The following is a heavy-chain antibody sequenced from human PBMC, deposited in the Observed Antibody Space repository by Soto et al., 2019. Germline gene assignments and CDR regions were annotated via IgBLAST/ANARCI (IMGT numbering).Heavy chain of an antibody. CDR3: AKGNQYGDLVDYYYYMDV. J-gene: IGHJ6*03. D-gene: IGHD3-10*01. CDR2: ISGSGGST. V-gene: IGHV3-23*01. CDR1: GFTFSSYA. Sequence: EVQLLESGGGLVQPGGSLRLSCAASGFTFSSYAMSWVRQAPGKGLEWVSAISGSGGSTYYADAVKGRFTISRDNSKNTLYLQMNSLRAEDTAVYYCAKGNQYGDLVDYYYYMDVWGKGTTVTVAS.